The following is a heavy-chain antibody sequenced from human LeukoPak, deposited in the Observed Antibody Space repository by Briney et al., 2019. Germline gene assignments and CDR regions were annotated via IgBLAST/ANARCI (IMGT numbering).Heavy chain of an antibody. CDR2: INPSGGST. CDR1: GYTFTSYY. CDR3: ATDLCSGGSCYYRGAFDI. Sequence: ASVKVSCKASGYTFTSYYMHWVRQAPGQGLEWMGIINPSGGSTIYAQKFQGRVTMTEDTSTDTAYMELSSLRSEDTAVYYCATDLCSGGSCYYRGAFDIWGQGTMVTVSS. V-gene: IGHV1-46*01. D-gene: IGHD2-15*01. J-gene: IGHJ3*02.